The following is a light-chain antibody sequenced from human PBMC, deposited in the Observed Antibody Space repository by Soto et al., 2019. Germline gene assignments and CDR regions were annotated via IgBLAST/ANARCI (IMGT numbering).Light chain of an antibody. CDR3: QQRGDWPLT. Sequence: EIVLTQSPATLSLSPGERATLSCRASQSVGDSLAWYQQKPGQAPRLLIYDAANRATGIPARFSGSGSGTDFTLTISSLEPEDFADYYCQQRGDWPLTFGGGTKVEVK. V-gene: IGKV3-11*01. CDR1: QSVGDS. J-gene: IGKJ4*01. CDR2: DAA.